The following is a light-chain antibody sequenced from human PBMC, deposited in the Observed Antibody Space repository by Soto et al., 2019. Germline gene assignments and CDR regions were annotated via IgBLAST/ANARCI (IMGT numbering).Light chain of an antibody. CDR3: SSFTSSSTYV. V-gene: IGLV2-18*02. CDR2: EVS. Sequence: QSVLTQPPSVSGSPGQSVTISCSGTSSDVGSYNRVSWYQQPPGTAPKLMIYEVSNRPSGVPDRFSGSKSGNTASLTISGLLAEDEADYYCSSFTSSSTYVFGTGTKLTVL. CDR1: SSDVGSYNR. J-gene: IGLJ1*01.